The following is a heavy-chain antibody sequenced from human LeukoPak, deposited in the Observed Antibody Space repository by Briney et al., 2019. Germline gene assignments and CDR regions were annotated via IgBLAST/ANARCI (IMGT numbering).Heavy chain of an antibody. CDR3: ARDYTLFPHWYFAL. Sequence: GGSLRLSCAASGFTFTNYAIHWVRQAPGRGLEWVAVISFDGSNKYYGDSVKGRFTISRDNSKNTLYLQMNSLRAEDTAVYNCARDYTLFPHWYFALWGRGTLVTVSS. D-gene: IGHD2-2*02. CDR2: ISFDGSNK. V-gene: IGHV3-30*04. J-gene: IGHJ2*01. CDR1: GFTFTNYA.